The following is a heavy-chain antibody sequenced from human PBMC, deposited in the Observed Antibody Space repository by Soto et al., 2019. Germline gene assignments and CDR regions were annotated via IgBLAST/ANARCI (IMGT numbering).Heavy chain of an antibody. CDR3: ARGGYYEYFRF. CDR2: IYHSGST. CDR1: GFTFSDYY. Sequence: QVQLVESGGGLVKPGGSLRLSCAASGFTFSDYYMSWIRQAPGKGLEWIGYIYHSGSTNYNPSLKSRLTISGDTSKNQVSLKLTSVTAADTAVYYCARGGYYEYFRFWGQGTLVTVSS. V-gene: IGHV4-59*01. D-gene: IGHD3-22*01. J-gene: IGHJ1*01.